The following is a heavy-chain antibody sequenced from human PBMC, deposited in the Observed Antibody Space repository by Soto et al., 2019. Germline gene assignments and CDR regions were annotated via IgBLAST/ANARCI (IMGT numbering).Heavy chain of an antibody. Sequence: ESGGGVVQPGRSPRLSCAASGFTLSNFGMHWVRQAPGKGLEWVAAISSDGGDKYYSHSVKDRFTISRDNSKNTLFLQMNSLRVEDTAVYYCVKGSEVARQELDHWGQGILVTVSS. CDR3: VKGSEVARQELDH. CDR1: GFTLSNFG. D-gene: IGHD2-15*01. CDR2: ISSDGGDK. J-gene: IGHJ4*02. V-gene: IGHV3-30*18.